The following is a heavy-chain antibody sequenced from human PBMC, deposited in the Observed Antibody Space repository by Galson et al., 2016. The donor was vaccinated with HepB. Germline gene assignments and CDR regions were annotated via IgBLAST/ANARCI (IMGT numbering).Heavy chain of an antibody. V-gene: IGHV3-74*01. D-gene: IGHD3-10*01. CDR3: ALRAGYYTSNDY. CDR2: MHNDGRMI. J-gene: IGHJ4*02. Sequence: GLVWVARMHNDGRMISHADSVKGRFSISRDTAKNTFYLQMNSLRVEDTAVYFCALRAGYYTSNDYWGQGALVTVSS.